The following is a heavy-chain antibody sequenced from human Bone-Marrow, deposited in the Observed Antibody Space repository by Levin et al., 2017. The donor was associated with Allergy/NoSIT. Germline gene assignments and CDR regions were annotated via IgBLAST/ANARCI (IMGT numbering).Heavy chain of an antibody. J-gene: IGHJ4*02. D-gene: IGHD2-15*01. CDR3: AKRECSGSTCYPDKPDNFDY. CDR2: IRGSGGGT. Sequence: GGSLRLSCAASGFTFSNYAMSWVRQAPGKGLEWVSAIRGSGGGTYYADSVKGRFTVSRDNSKNTLYLQMNSLRVEDTAVYYCAKRECSGSTCYPDKPDNFDYRGQGTMVTVSS. CDR1: GFTFSNYA. V-gene: IGHV3-23*01.